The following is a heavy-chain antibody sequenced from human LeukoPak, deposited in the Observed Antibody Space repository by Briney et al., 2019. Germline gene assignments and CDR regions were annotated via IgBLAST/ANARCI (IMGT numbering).Heavy chain of an antibody. V-gene: IGHV3-7*01. Sequence: GGSLRLSCAASGFTFSSYWMSWVRQAPGKGLEWVANIKQDGSEKYYVDSVKGRFTISRDNAKNSLYLQMNSLRAEDTAVYYCASLFPYYYDSSGPDAFDIWGQGAMVAVSS. CDR3: ASLFPYYYDSSGPDAFDI. CDR1: GFTFSSYW. J-gene: IGHJ3*02. D-gene: IGHD3-22*01. CDR2: IKQDGSEK.